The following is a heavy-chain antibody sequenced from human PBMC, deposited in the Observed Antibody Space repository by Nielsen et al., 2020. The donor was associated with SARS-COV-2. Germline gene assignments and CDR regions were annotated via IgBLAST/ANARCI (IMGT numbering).Heavy chain of an antibody. CDR3: ARRILTGYYNVISGEVYYYGMDV. CDR2: MNPNSGNT. Sequence: ASVKVSCKASGYTFTSYDINWVRQATGQGLEWMGWMNPNSGNTGYAQKFQGRVTMTRNTSISTAYMELSSLRSEDTAVYYCARRILTGYYNVISGEVYYYGMDVWGQGTTVTVSS. D-gene: IGHD3-9*01. J-gene: IGHJ6*02. CDR1: GYTFTSYD. V-gene: IGHV1-8*01.